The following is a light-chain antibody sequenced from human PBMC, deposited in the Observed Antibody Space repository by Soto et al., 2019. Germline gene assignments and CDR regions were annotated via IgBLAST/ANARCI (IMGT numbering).Light chain of an antibody. Sequence: EIVLTQSPATLSLSPGERATLSCRASQSVSSYLAWYQQKPGQAPRLLIYGASTRATGIPARFRGSGSGTEFTLTIDSLQSEDFAVYYCQQYNDWPPAFGGGTKVDI. CDR3: QQYNDWPPA. CDR1: QSVSSY. V-gene: IGKV3-15*01. CDR2: GAS. J-gene: IGKJ4*01.